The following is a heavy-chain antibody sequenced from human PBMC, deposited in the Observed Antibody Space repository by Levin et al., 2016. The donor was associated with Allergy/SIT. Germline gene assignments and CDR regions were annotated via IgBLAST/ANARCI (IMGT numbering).Heavy chain of an antibody. J-gene: IGHJ3*02. V-gene: IGHV1-69*04. CDR3: ARGVSYDFWSGYPTDAFDI. CDR2: IIPILGIA. Sequence: WVRQAPGQGLEWMGRIIPILGIANYAQKFQGRVTITADKSTSTAYMELSSLRAEDTAVYYCARGVSYDFWSGYPTDAFDIWGQGTMVTVSS. D-gene: IGHD3-3*01.